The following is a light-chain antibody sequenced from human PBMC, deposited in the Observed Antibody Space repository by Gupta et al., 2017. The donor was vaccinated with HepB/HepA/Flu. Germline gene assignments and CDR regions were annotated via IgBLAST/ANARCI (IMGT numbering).Light chain of an antibody. CDR3: TQGLQPVYT. Sequence: DIVMTQSPLSLPVSPGEPASISCRSSQSLRRGNEYKYLDWYLQKPGQSPQLLIYMGSYRAYGVPDRFSGSGSGTDFTLTISRGESEDAGVYYCTQGLQPVYTFGQGTKLEIK. J-gene: IGKJ2*01. CDR2: MGS. V-gene: IGKV2-28*01. CDR1: QSLRRGNEYKY.